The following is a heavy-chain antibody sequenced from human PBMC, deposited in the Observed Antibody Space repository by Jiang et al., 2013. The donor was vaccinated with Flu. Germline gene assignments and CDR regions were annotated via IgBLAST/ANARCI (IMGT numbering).Heavy chain of an antibody. Sequence: LLKPSETLSLTCTVSGGSINGYYWSWIRQPPGKGLEWIGYVYYSGGTRYNPSLNSRVTISVDTSKNQFSLKLSSVTAADTAVYYCALAIWEYFQHWGQGTLVTVSS. D-gene: IGHD2-21*01. V-gene: IGHV4-59*12. CDR2: VYYSGGT. CDR3: ALAIWEYFQH. J-gene: IGHJ1*01. CDR1: GGSINGYY.